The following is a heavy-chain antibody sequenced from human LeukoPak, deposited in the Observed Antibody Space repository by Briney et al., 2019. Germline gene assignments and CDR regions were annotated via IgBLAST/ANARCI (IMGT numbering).Heavy chain of an antibody. J-gene: IGHJ6*02. Sequence: PGRSLRLSCAASGFTFSSYGMHWVRQAPGKGLEWVAVIWYDGSNKYYADSVKGRFTISRDNSKNTLYLQMNSLRAEDTAVYYCARDSFPHSRNLWFGGKTDGMDVWGQGTTVTVSS. CDR2: IWYDGSNK. D-gene: IGHD3-10*01. V-gene: IGHV3-33*08. CDR3: ARDSFPHSRNLWFGGKTDGMDV. CDR1: GFTFSSYG.